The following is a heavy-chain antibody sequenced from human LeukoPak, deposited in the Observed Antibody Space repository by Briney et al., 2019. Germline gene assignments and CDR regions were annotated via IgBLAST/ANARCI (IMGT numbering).Heavy chain of an antibody. CDR3: ALLDYDILTLGY. D-gene: IGHD3-9*01. CDR2: IIPIFGTA. V-gene: IGHV1-69*13. Sequence: SVTVSCKASGGTFSSYAISWVRQAPGQGLEWMGGIIPIFGTANYAQKFQGRVTITADESTSTAYMELSSLRSEDTAVYYCALLDYDILTLGYWGQGTLVTVSS. J-gene: IGHJ4*02. CDR1: GGTFSSYA.